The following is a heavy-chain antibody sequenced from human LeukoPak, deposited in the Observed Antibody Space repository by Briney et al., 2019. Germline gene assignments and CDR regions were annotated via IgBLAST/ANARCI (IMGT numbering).Heavy chain of an antibody. V-gene: IGHV1-69*05. CDR1: GGTFSSYA. CDR2: IIPIFGTA. D-gene: IGHD2-8*01. J-gene: IGHJ6*03. Sequence: ASVKVSCKASGGTFSSYAISWARQAPGQGLEWMGGIIPIFGTANYAQKFQGRVTITTDESTSTAYMELSSLRSEDTAVYYCARVVYANYYYYYMDVWGKGTTVTVSS. CDR3: ARVVYANYYYYYMDV.